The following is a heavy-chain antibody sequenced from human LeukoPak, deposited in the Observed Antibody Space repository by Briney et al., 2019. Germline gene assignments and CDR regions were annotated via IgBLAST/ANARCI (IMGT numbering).Heavy chain of an antibody. CDR2: IKSKTDGGTT. CDR3: TTERAPVTSSVSDY. Sequence: GGSLRLSCAASGFTFSNAWMSWVRQAPGKGLEWVGRIKSKTDGGTTDYAAPVKGRFTISRDDSKNTLYLQMNSLKTEDTAVYYCTTERAPVTSSVSDYWGQGTLVTVSS. D-gene: IGHD4-17*01. J-gene: IGHJ4*02. V-gene: IGHV3-15*01. CDR1: GFTFSNAW.